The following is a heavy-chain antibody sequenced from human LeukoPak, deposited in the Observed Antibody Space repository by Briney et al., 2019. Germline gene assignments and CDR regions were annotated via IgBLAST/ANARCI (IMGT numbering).Heavy chain of an antibody. D-gene: IGHD6-19*01. V-gene: IGHV3-7*01. CDR3: ARGGSFSGGF. Sequence: GGSLRLSCAASGFTFSSYAMHWVRQAPGKGPEWVATIKQDGSEKYYVDSVKGRFTISRDNARNSLYLQMNSLSDEDTAVYHCARGGSFSGGFWGQGTLVTVSS. J-gene: IGHJ4*02. CDR2: IKQDGSEK. CDR1: GFTFSSYA.